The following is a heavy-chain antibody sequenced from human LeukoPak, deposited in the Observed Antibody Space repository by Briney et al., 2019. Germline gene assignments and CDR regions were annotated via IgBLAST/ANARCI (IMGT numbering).Heavy chain of an antibody. D-gene: IGHD6-19*01. CDR1: GGSISGYY. Sequence: SETLSLTCTVSGGSISGYYWSWVRQPPGKGLEWIGCIYYSGSTNYNPSLKSRVTTSVDTSKNQFSLKLSSVTAADTAVYFCARHLIAVAGPFDYWGQGTLVTVSS. V-gene: IGHV4-59*08. CDR2: IYYSGST. J-gene: IGHJ4*02. CDR3: ARHLIAVAGPFDY.